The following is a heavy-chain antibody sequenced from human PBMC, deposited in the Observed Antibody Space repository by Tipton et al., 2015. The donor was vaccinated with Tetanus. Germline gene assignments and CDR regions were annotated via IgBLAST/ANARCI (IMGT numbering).Heavy chain of an antibody. V-gene: IGHV3-33*08. J-gene: IGHJ4*02. CDR1: GFTFTRYA. CDR3: ARDTYYQSHHYNYFDF. D-gene: IGHD5-24*01. CDR2: TWFDGSRA. Sequence: SLRLSCAASGFTFTRYAMHWVRQAPGKGLEWVAATWFDGSRAEYADSVQGRFTISRDNSRSMVYLQMDSLRDEDTGVFYCARDTYYQSHHYNYFDFWGQGVRVTVSS.